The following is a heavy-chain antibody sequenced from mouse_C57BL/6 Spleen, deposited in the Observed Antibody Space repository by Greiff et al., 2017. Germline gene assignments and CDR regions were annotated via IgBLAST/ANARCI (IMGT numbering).Heavy chain of an antibody. CDR1: GYSFTDYN. Sequence: VQLQQSGPELVKPGASVKISCKASGYSFTDYNMNWVKQSNGKSLEWIGVINPNYGTTSYNQKFKGKATLTVDQSSSTAYMQLNSLTSEDSAVYYGASRGYYDYEDYFDYWGQGTTLTVSS. D-gene: IGHD2-4*01. CDR2: INPNYGTT. CDR3: ASRGYYDYEDYFDY. J-gene: IGHJ2*01. V-gene: IGHV1-39*01.